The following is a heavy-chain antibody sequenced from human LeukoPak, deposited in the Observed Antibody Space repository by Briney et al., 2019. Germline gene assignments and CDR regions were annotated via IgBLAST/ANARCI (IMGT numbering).Heavy chain of an antibody. D-gene: IGHD3-9*01. CDR3: AKYGDILTGYPYYFDY. CDR1: GFTFSSYG. Sequence: GGSLRLSCAASGFTFSSYGMSWVRQAPGKGLEWFSAISGSGGSTYYADSVKGRFTISRDNSKNTLYLQMNSLRAEDTAVYYCAKYGDILTGYPYYFDYWGQGTLVTVSS. J-gene: IGHJ4*02. V-gene: IGHV3-23*01. CDR2: ISGSGGST.